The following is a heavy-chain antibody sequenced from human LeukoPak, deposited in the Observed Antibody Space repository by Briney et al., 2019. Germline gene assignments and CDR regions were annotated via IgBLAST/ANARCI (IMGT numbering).Heavy chain of an antibody. V-gene: IGHV3-9*01. J-gene: IGHJ4*02. Sequence: PGGSLRLSCAASGFTFDDYAMHWVRQAPGKGLEWVSGISWNSGSIGYADSVKGRFTISRDNAKNSLSLQVNSLRAEDTAVYYCARDRGDGPLDYWGQGTLVTVSS. D-gene: IGHD5-24*01. CDR2: ISWNSGSI. CDR1: GFTFDDYA. CDR3: ARDRGDGPLDY.